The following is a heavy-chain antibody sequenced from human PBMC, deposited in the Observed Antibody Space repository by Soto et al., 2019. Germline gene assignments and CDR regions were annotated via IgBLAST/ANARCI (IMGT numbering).Heavy chain of an antibody. D-gene: IGHD2-2*01. V-gene: IGHV4-34*01. CDR2: INHSGST. CDR3: ARFGYCSSTSCYDNFDY. CDR1: GGSFSGYY. Sequence: QVQLQQWGAGLLKPSETLSLTCAVYGGSFSGYYWSWIRQPPGKGLEWIGEINHSGSTNYNPSLKSRVTISVDTSKNQFSLKLSSVTAADTAVYYCARFGYCSSTSCYDNFDYWGQGTLATVSS. J-gene: IGHJ4*02.